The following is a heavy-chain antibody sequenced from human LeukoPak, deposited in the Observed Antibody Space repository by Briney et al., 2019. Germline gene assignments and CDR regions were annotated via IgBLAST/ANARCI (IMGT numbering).Heavy chain of an antibody. Sequence: PSETLSLTCTVSGGSISTYYWSWIRQPPGKGLEWVGFIYYSGSTNYNPSLKSRVTISVDTSRNQFSLKLNSVTAADTAVYYCARHRKDYYYYGMGVWGQGTTVTVSS. D-gene: IGHD1-14*01. V-gene: IGHV4-59*08. CDR2: IYYSGST. CDR3: ARHRKDYYYYGMGV. CDR1: GGSISTYY. J-gene: IGHJ6*02.